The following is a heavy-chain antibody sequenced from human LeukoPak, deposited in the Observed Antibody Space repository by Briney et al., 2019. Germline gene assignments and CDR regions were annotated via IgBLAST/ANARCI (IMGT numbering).Heavy chain of an antibody. V-gene: IGHV3-23*01. J-gene: IGHJ6*03. D-gene: IGHD1-26*01. CDR2: ISGSGGST. Sequence: GGSLRLSCAASGFTFSSYGMSWVRQAPGKGLEWVSAISGSGGSTYYADSVKGRFTISRDNSKNTLYLQMNSLRAEDTAVYYCAKVGATYYYYYYMDVWGKGTTVTVSS. CDR1: GFTFSSYG. CDR3: AKVGATYYYYYYMDV.